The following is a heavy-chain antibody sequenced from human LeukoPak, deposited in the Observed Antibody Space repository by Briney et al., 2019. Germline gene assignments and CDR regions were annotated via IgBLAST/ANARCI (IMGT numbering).Heavy chain of an antibody. V-gene: IGHV1-8*03. D-gene: IGHD3-3*01. CDR2: MNPNSGNT. Sequence: ASVKVSCKASGYTFTSYEINWVRQATGQGLEWMGWMNPNSGNTGYAQKFQGRVTITRNTSISTAYMELSSLRSAATAVYYCARGGPRAGITIFAVVIPRPPDVWGKGTTVTVSS. J-gene: IGHJ6*04. CDR1: GYTFTSYE. CDR3: ARGGPRAGITIFAVVIPRPPDV.